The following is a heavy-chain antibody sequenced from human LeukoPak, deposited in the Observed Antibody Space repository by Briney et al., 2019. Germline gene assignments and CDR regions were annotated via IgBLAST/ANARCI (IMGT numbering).Heavy chain of an antibody. CDR3: ARAGSSGYHYLDY. D-gene: IGHD3-22*01. Sequence: PSETLALTCTVSGGSVSSGGYYWTWIRQPPGKGLEWIGYIYGGGSTSYNPSLKSRVTISGDTFKNQFSLNLNSVTPADTAVYFCARAGSSGYHYLDYWGQGTLVTVAS. V-gene: IGHV4-61*08. J-gene: IGHJ4*02. CDR2: IYGGGST. CDR1: GGSVSSGGYY.